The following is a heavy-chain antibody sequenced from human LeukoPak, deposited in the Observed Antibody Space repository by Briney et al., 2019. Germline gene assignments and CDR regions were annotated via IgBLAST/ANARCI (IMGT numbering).Heavy chain of an antibody. V-gene: IGHV4-59*01. Sequence: SETLSLTCTVSGGSISSYFWSWIRQPPGKGLEWIGYIYDSGSTNYNPSLKSRVTISVDTSKNQFSLKLSSVTAADTAVYYCARGAVVNHYYYYYGMDVWGQGTTVTVSS. CDR3: ARGAVVNHYYYYYGMDV. J-gene: IGHJ6*02. CDR2: IYDSGST. CDR1: GGSISSYF. D-gene: IGHD4-23*01.